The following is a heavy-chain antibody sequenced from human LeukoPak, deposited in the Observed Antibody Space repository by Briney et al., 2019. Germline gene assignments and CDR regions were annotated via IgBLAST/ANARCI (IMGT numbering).Heavy chain of an antibody. Sequence: SETLSLTCTVSGASITTYYWSWIRQPPGKGLEWIGYIYHSGSTKYNPSLKSRVTISVDTSKNQFSLRLSSVTAADTAVYYWARQLYDSSGYPFDYWGQGTLVTVSS. J-gene: IGHJ4*02. CDR2: IYHSGST. CDR3: ARQLYDSSGYPFDY. CDR1: GASITTYY. V-gene: IGHV4-59*08. D-gene: IGHD3-22*01.